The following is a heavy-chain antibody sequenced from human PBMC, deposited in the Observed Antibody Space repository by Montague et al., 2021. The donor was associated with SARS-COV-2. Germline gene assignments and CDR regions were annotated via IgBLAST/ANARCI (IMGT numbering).Heavy chain of an antibody. D-gene: IGHD2-15*01. Sequence: SETLSLTCTVSGGSISSYYWSWIRQPPAKGLELIGYIYYSWSTNYNPSLTLRVTISVDTSTNKFSLTLSSVSAADTAVYYCARRGRGYCSGGSCPNAFDIWGQGTMVTVSS. CDR2: IYYSWST. CDR1: GGSISSYY. CDR3: ARRGRGYCSGGSCPNAFDI. V-gene: IGHV4-59*01. J-gene: IGHJ3*02.